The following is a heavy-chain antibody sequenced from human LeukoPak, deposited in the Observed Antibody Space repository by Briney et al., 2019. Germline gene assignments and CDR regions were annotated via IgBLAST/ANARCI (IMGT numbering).Heavy chain of an antibody. J-gene: IGHJ1*01. V-gene: IGHV3-9*01. D-gene: IGHD6-13*01. CDR1: GFTFDDYA. Sequence: PGGSLRLSCAASGFTFDDYAMHWVRQAPGKGLEWVSGISWNSGSIGYADSVKGRFTISRDNAKNSLYLQMNSLRAEDTALYYCAKEYYPMYSSSGLQHWGQGTLVTVSS. CDR2: ISWNSGSI. CDR3: AKEYYPMYSSSGLQH.